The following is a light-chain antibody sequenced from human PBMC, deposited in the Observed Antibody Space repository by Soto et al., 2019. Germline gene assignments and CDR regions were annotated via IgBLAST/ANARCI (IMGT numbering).Light chain of an antibody. J-gene: IGKJ1*01. CDR2: GAS. V-gene: IGKV3-20*01. Sequence: ESVLTQSPGTLSLSPGERATLSCRASQSVSSNYLAWYQQKPGQAPRLLIYGASTRATGIPDRFNXSGSXTDFTLTISRLEPEDSAVYYCQQYGSSPTWTFGQGTNVAIK. CDR1: QSVSSNY. CDR3: QQYGSSPTWT.